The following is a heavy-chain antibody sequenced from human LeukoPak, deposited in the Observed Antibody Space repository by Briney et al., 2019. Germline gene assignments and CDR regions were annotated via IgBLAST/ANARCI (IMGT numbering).Heavy chain of an antibody. V-gene: IGHV1-24*01. D-gene: IGHD4-17*01. J-gene: IGHJ5*02. CDR3: ATDGAGDYLIP. CDR1: GYIFTEFS. Sequence: GASVTGSSKVSGYIFTEFSMHWVRHAPGQGLEGMGGFNPEDGETFYAQKFQGRANMTEDTTTDTAYMELSSLSYAVTAVYYCATDGAGDYLIPWGQGALVTVSS. CDR2: FNPEDGET.